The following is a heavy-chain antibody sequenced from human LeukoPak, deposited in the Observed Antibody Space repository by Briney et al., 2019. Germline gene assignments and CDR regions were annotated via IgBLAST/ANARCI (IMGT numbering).Heavy chain of an antibody. V-gene: IGHV4-34*01. D-gene: IGHD2-15*01. CDR2: INHSGST. J-gene: IGHJ6*03. CDR3: ARACSGRYYYYYYMDV. Sequence: PSETLSFTCAVYGGSYSGYYWSWIRQPPGKGLEWIGEINHSGSTNYNPSLKSRVTISVDTSKNQFSLKLSSVTAADTAVYYCARACSGRYYYYYYMDVWGKGTTVTVSS. CDR1: GGSYSGYY.